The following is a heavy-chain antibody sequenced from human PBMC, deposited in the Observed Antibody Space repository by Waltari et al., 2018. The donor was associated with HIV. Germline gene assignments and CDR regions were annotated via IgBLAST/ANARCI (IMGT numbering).Heavy chain of an antibody. J-gene: IGHJ3*02. V-gene: IGHV4-39*02. CDR3: AREGTLGTFDI. CDR1: GVSIIYPTYY. D-gene: IGHD3-10*01. Sequence: QLQLQESGPGVVTSSEPLSLTCAVSGVSIIYPTYYWGGIRQPPGEGLEWIGNIYYSGSTYYNPSLKSRVSISVDTSKNQFSLKLYSVTDADTAVYYCAREGTLGTFDIWGQGTMVTVSS. CDR2: IYYSGST.